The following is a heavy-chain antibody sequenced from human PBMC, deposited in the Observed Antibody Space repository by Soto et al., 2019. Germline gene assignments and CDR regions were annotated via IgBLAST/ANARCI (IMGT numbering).Heavy chain of an antibody. CDR1: GYTFTSYY. D-gene: IGHD3-10*01. Sequence: ASVKVSCKASGYTFTSYYMHWVRQAPGQGLEWMGIINPSGGSTSYARKFQGRVTMTRDTSTSTVYMELSSLRSEDTAVYYCARDQKEEVLILWFGPHDPYNYYGMDVWGQGTRVTVSS. J-gene: IGHJ6*02. CDR3: ARDQKEEVLILWFGPHDPYNYYGMDV. V-gene: IGHV1-46*01. CDR2: INPSGGST.